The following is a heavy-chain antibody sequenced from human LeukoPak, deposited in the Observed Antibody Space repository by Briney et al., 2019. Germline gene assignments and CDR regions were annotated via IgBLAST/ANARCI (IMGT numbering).Heavy chain of an antibody. CDR1: GYTFSTYD. V-gene: IGHV1-8*01. CDR2: LNPDTGAT. D-gene: IGHD3-10*01. Sequence: ASVKVSCKTSGYTFSTYDINWVRQATGQGLEWVGYLNPDTGATGYARKFQGRVTMTRATSMSTAYMELTRLISDDTAVYYCVRGGDLDYWGQGTLVTVSS. J-gene: IGHJ4*02. CDR3: VRGGDLDY.